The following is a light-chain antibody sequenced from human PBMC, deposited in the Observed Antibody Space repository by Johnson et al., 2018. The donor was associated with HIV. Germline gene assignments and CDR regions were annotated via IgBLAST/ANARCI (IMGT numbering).Light chain of an antibody. J-gene: IGLJ1*01. V-gene: IGLV1-51*01. CDR3: GTLDSSLSVV. CDR2: DNN. Sequence: QSVLTQPPSVSAAPGQKVTISCSGSSSNIGNNYVSWYQQLPGTAPKLLIYDNNKRPSGIPDRFSGSKSGTSATLDITGLQTGDAAYYYCGTLDSSLSVVFRTGTKVTGL. CDR1: SSNIGNNY.